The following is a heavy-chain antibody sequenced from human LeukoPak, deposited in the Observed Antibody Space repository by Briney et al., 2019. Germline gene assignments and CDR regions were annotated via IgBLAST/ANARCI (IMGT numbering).Heavy chain of an antibody. J-gene: IGHJ4*02. D-gene: IGHD2-2*01. Sequence: PLRCPRLSLAASRFTFNNYVMRTVPQAPGEGLGRGSVISYDGRNIHYPDSVKGRFTISRDISTDTLWLQMDSLRTEDTAVYYCAKGPLRGTAAAIDYWGQGTLVTVSS. CDR3: AKGPLRGTAAAIDY. CDR2: ISYDGRNI. CDR1: RFTFNNYV. V-gene: IGHV3-30*18.